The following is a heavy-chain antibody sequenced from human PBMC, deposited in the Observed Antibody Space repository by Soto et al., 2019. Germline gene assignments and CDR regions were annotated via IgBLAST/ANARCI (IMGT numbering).Heavy chain of an antibody. CDR1: GFTFSSYS. D-gene: IGHD5-18*01. CDR3: ARDYSSYGPFDY. J-gene: IGHJ4*02. Sequence: PGGSLSLSCAASGFTFSSYSMNWVRQAPGKGLEWVSYISSSSTTKYYADSVKGRFTISRDNAKNSLYLQMNSLRAEDTAVYYCARDYSSYGPFDYWGQGTLVTVGS. V-gene: IGHV3-48*01. CDR2: ISSSSTTK.